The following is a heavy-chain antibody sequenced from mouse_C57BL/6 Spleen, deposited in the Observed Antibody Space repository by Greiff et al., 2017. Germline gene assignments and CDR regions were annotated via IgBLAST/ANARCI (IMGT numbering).Heavy chain of an antibody. CDR2: ISYSGST. Sequence: EVMLVESGPGLAKPSQTLSLTCSVTGYSITSDYWNWIRKFPGNKLEYMGYISYSGSTYYNPSLKSRISITRDTSKNQYYLQLNSVTTEDTATYYCARYPSYYYGSSYDWYFDVWGTGTTVTVSS. V-gene: IGHV3-8*01. CDR3: ARYPSYYYGSSYDWYFDV. CDR1: GYSITSDY. D-gene: IGHD1-1*01. J-gene: IGHJ1*03.